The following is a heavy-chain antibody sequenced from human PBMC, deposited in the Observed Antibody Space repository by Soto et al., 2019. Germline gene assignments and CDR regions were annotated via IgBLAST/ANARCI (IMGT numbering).Heavy chain of an antibody. J-gene: IGHJ6*03. CDR1: GYTFTSYA. CDR2: INAGNGNT. D-gene: IGHD4-17*01. Sequence: GASVKVSCKASGYTFTSYAMHWVRQAPGQRLEWMGWINAGNGNTKYSQKFQGRVTITRDTSASTAYMELSSLRSEDTAVYYCASGVYGDYNYYYYYMDVWGKGTTVTVSS. V-gene: IGHV1-3*01. CDR3: ASGVYGDYNYYYYYMDV.